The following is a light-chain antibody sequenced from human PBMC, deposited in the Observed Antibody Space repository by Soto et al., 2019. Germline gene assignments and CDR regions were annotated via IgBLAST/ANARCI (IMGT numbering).Light chain of an antibody. Sequence: QSVLPQSHSASASLGASVKLTCTLSSGHTTYAIAWHQQQPEKGPRYLMRLNSDGSHNKGVGIPDRFSGSSPGAERYLIDSSLQSEDEADDCCQTWGTGSGGTVGGGTMLAVL. J-gene: IGLJ2*01. V-gene: IGLV4-69*01. CDR3: QTWGTGSGGT. CDR1: SGHTTYA. CDR2: LNSDGSH.